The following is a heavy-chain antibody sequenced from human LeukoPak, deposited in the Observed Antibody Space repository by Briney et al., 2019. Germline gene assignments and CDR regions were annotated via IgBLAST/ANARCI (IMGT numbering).Heavy chain of an antibody. Sequence: GGSLRLSCAASGFTFSSYSMNWVRQAPGKGLELVSSISSSSSYIYYADSVKGRFTISRDNAKNSLYLQMNSLRAEDTAVYYCARESGYDRHSYYYYGMDVWGQGTTVTVSS. CDR1: GFTFSSYS. D-gene: IGHD5-12*01. CDR2: ISSSSSYI. CDR3: ARESGYDRHSYYYYGMDV. J-gene: IGHJ6*02. V-gene: IGHV3-21*01.